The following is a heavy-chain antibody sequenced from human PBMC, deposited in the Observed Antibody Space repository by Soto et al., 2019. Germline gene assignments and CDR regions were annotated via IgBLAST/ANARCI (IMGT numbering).Heavy chain of an antibody. J-gene: IGHJ4*02. D-gene: IGHD3-22*01. CDR1: GFTFSDYY. V-gene: IGHV3-11*01. CDR2: ISSSGSTI. Sequence: PGGSLRLSCAASGFTFSDYYMSWIRRAPGKGLEWVSYISSSGSTIYYADSVKGRFTISRDNAKNSLYLQMNSLRAEDTAVYYCARYPYDSSGFFDYWGQGTLVTVSS. CDR3: ARYPYDSSGFFDY.